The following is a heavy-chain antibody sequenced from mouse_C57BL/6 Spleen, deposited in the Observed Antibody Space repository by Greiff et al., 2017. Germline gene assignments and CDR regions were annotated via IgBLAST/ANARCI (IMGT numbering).Heavy chain of an antibody. J-gene: IGHJ3*01. D-gene: IGHD2-3*01. CDR2: IIPSTGGT. Sequence: EVQLQESGPELVKPGASVKISCKASGYSFTGYYMNWVKQSPEKSLEWIGEIIPSTGGTTYNQKFKAKATLTVDKSSSTVYMQLKRVTAADSAVCYWAIFDGYGFAYWGQGTLVTVSA. V-gene: IGHV1-42*01. CDR3: AIFDGYGFAY. CDR1: GYSFTGYY.